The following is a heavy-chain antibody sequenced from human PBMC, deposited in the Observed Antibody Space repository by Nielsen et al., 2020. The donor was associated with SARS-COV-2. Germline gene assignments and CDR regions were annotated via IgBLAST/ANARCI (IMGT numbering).Heavy chain of an antibody. D-gene: IGHD3-22*01. J-gene: IGHJ4*02. CDR1: GGSISSYY. CDR2: IYYSGST. Sequence: SETLSLTCTVSGGSISSYYWSWIRQPPGKGLEWIGYIYYSGSTNYNPSLKSRVTISVDTSKNQFSLKLSSVTAADTAVYYCARHDYYDSSGYPVWGQGTLVTVSS. V-gene: IGHV4-59*08. CDR3: ARHDYYDSSGYPV.